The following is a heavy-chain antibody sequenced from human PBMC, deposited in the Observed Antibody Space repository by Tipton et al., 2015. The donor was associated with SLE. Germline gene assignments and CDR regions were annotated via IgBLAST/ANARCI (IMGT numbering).Heavy chain of an antibody. Sequence: TLSLTCTVSGGSISSGGYSWSWIRQPPGKGLEWIGYIYHSGSTNYNPSLKSRVTVSVDTSKNQFSLKLSSVTAADTAVYYCASSVDTAMATGYWGQGTLVTVSS. CDR1: GGSISSGGYS. J-gene: IGHJ4*02. CDR2: IYHSGST. V-gene: IGHV4-30-2*01. CDR3: ASSVDTAMATGY. D-gene: IGHD5-18*01.